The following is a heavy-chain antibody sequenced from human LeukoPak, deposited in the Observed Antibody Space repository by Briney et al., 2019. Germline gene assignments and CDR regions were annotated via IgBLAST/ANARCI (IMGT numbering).Heavy chain of an antibody. CDR2: ISSSSSYI. CDR3: AKGPLRGTAAAIDY. J-gene: IGHJ4*02. CDR1: GFTLSAYG. Sequence: GGSLRLSCAASGFTLSAYGMNWVRQAPGKGLEWVSSISSSSSYIHYADSVKGRFTISRDISTDTLWLQMDSLRTEDTAVYYCAKGPLRGTAAAIDYWGQGTLVTVSS. V-gene: IGHV3-21*01. D-gene: IGHD2-2*01.